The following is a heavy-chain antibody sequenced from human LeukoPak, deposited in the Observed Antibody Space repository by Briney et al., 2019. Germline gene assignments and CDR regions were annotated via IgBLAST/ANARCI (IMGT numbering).Heavy chain of an antibody. V-gene: IGHV1-18*01. CDR3: ARDLDPGGSGDYFDY. CDR2: ISAYNGNT. CDR1: GYTFTSYG. Sequence: ASVKVSCKASGYTFTSYGISWVRQAPGQGLEWMGWISAYNGNTNYAQKLQGRVTMTTDTSTSTAYMELRSLRSDDTAVYYCARDLDPGGSGDYFDYWGQGTLVTVPS. J-gene: IGHJ4*02. D-gene: IGHD3-10*01.